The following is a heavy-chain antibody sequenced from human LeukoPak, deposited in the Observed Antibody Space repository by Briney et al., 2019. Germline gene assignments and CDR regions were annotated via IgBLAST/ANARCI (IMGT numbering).Heavy chain of an antibody. V-gene: IGHV1-18*01. CDR2: ISAYTGNT. CDR3: ARDVRGYDFWSGYSLFDY. J-gene: IGHJ4*02. CDR1: GYTFTSYG. D-gene: IGHD3-3*01. Sequence: ASVKVSCKASGYTFTSYGINWVRQAPGQGLEWMGWISAYTGNTNYAQKLQGRVTMTTDTSTSTAYMELRTLRSEDTAVYYCARDVRGYDFWSGYSLFDYWGQGTLVTVSS.